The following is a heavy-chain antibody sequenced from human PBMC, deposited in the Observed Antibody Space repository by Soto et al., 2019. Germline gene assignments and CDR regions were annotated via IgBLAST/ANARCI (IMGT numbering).Heavy chain of an antibody. J-gene: IGHJ3*02. Sequence: GGSLRLSCAASGFTFSSYGMQWVRQAPGKGLEWVAVIWYDGSNKYYADSVKGRFTISRDNSKNTLYLQMNSLRAEDTAVYYCARLPTGSCWIWAFAIWGQGTMVTVSS. CDR3: ARLPTGSCWIWAFAI. D-gene: IGHD1-1*01. CDR2: IWYDGSNK. CDR1: GFTFSSYG. V-gene: IGHV3-33*01.